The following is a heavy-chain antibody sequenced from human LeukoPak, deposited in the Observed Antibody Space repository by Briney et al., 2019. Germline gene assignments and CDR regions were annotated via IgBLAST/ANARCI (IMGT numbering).Heavy chain of an antibody. CDR1: GFGFSSYG. CDR2: ISGRGGST. D-gene: IGHD3-9*01. V-gene: IGHV3-23*01. Sequence: GGSLRLSCVASGFGFSSYGMSWVRQAPGKGLEWVSGISGRGGSTYQADSVKGRFTISRDNSRNTLYLQMKSLRAEDTAVYYCAKYLGYGYYDILTGLFGPVFDYWGQGTLVTVSS. J-gene: IGHJ4*02. CDR3: AKYLGYGYYDILTGLFGPVFDY.